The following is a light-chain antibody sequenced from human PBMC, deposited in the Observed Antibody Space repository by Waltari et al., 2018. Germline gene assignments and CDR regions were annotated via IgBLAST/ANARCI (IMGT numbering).Light chain of an antibody. J-gene: IGKJ1*01. V-gene: IGKV4-1*01. CDR3: QQHYISRT. CDR2: WAS. CDR1: QSVLYNSNNKNY. Sequence: DIVMTQSPNSLAVSLGERATTHCKSSQSVLYNSNNKNYLAWYQQKPGQPPKLLIYWASTRESGVPDRFSGSGSGTDFTLSISSLQAEDVAVYYCQQHYISRTFGQGTRVEIK.